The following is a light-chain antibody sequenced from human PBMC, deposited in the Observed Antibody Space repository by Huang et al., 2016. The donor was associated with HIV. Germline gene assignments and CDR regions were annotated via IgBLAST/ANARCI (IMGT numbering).Light chain of an antibody. CDR3: QQYNNWPWT. V-gene: IGKV3-15*01. CDR1: QSVSSN. J-gene: IGKJ1*01. Sequence: EIVMTQSPATLSVSPGERATLSCRPRQSVSSNLAWYQQKPGQAPRLLIYGASTRATGIPARFSGSGSGTEFTLTMSSLQSEDFAVYYCQQYNNWPWTFGQGTKVEIK. CDR2: GAS.